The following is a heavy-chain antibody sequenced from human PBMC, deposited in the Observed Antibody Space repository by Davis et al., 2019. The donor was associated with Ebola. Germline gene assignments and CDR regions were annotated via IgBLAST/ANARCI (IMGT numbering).Heavy chain of an antibody. CDR2: INPSGGST. CDR3: AREDIVVVVASPSDNYYYGMDV. Sequence: SVKVSCKASGYTFTSYYMHWVRQAPGQGLEWMGIINPSGGSTSYAQKFRGRVTMTRDTSTSTVYMELSSLRSEDTAVYYCAREDIVVVVASPSDNYYYGMDVWGQGTTVTVSS. CDR1: GYTFTSYY. D-gene: IGHD2-15*01. V-gene: IGHV1-46*01. J-gene: IGHJ6*02.